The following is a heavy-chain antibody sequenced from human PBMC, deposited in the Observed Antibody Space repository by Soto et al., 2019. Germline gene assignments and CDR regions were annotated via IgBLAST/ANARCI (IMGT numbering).Heavy chain of an antibody. D-gene: IGHD3-9*01. V-gene: IGHV4-34*01. CDR3: ARESHDILTGPPWVWYFDL. Sequence: QVQLQQWGAGPLRPLETLSLTSGVSGESFSGYYWAWIRQSPGKGLEWIGEINDRGSINYNPSLKSRVSISVDTSKNHYSLNLRSVTAAVTAVYYCARESHDILTGPPWVWYFDLWGRGTLV. J-gene: IGHJ2*01. CDR2: INDRGSI. CDR1: GESFSGYY.